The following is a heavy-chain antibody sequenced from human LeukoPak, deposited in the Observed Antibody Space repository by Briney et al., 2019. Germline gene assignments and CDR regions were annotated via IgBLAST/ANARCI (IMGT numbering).Heavy chain of an antibody. V-gene: IGHV4-61*02. J-gene: IGHJ3*02. Sequence: TLSLTCTVSGGSISSGIYYWSWIRQPAGKGLEWIGRIYTSGSTSYNPSLKSRVTISVDTSKNQFSLKLSSVTAADTAVYYCARSPGYCSGGSCHWGHAFDIWGQGTMVTVSS. CDR3: ARSPGYCSGGSCHWGHAFDI. D-gene: IGHD2-15*01. CDR2: IYTSGST. CDR1: GGSISSGIYY.